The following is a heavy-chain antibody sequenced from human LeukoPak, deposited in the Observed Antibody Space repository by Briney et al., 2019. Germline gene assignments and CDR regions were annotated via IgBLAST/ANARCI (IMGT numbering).Heavy chain of an antibody. CDR2: IYYSGST. CDR3: AREGGVAARLGTHNWFDP. Sequence: KTSETLSLTCTVSGGSISSSSYYWGWIRQPPGKGLEWIGSIYYSGSTYYNPSLKSRVTIPVDTSKNQFSLKLSSVTAADTAVYYCAREGGVAARLGTHNWFDPWGQGTLVTVSS. J-gene: IGHJ5*02. CDR1: GGSISSSSYY. D-gene: IGHD6-6*01. V-gene: IGHV4-39*07.